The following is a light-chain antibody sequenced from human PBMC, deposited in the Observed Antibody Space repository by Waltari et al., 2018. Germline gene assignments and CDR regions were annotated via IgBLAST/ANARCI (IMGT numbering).Light chain of an antibody. CDR3: QQSLSLST. V-gene: IGKV1-5*03. CDR2: SAS. CDR1: QNINDR. Sequence: IQMTKSHPTLSASVGDSVTVTCRASQNINDRLAWYQQKPGKATKLLIYSASTLATGVPSRFTGTRSGTEFTLIISSLQPDDFATYYCQQSLSLSTFGQGTKVEVK. J-gene: IGKJ1*01.